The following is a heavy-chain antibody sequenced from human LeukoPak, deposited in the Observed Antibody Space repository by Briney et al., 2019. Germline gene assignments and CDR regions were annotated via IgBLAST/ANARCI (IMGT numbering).Heavy chain of an antibody. Sequence: ASVKVSCKASGYTFSSYGISWVRQAPGQGLEWMGWISAYNGDTNYAHKFQGRVTMTTDTSTTTAYMELRSLRSDDTAVYYCARSPHILVVPTAFSSWGHGTLVTVSS. D-gene: IGHD2-2*01. CDR2: ISAYNGDT. J-gene: IGHJ5*01. CDR1: GYTFSSYG. V-gene: IGHV1-18*01. CDR3: ARSPHILVVPTAFSS.